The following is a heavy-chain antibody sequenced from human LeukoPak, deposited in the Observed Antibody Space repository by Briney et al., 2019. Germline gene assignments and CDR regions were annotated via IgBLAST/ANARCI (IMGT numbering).Heavy chain of an antibody. CDR3: ARVQEGLRPRPWDAFDI. CDR1: GFTFSSYS. Sequence: QSGGSLRLSCAASGFTFSSYSMNWVRQAPGKGLEWVSYIISSSSTIYYADSVKGRFTISRDNAKNSLYLQMNSLRAEDTAVYYCARVQEGLRPRPWDAFDIWGQGTMVTVSS. CDR2: IISSSSTI. V-gene: IGHV3-48*01. D-gene: IGHD4-17*01. J-gene: IGHJ3*02.